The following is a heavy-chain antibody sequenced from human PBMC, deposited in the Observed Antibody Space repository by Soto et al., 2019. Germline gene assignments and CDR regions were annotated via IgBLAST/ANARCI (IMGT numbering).Heavy chain of an antibody. CDR2: INPYSGGA. Sequence: GASVKVSCKASGYTLTGYFMHWVGQAPGQGLEWMVCINPYSGGADYAQSFQGRVTMTRDTSISTVYMELSRLTFDDTAVYYCARVIRGAYYNSPLDTWGQGTVVTVS. J-gene: IGHJ5*02. CDR1: GYTLTGYF. D-gene: IGHD3-10*01. V-gene: IGHV1-2*02. CDR3: ARVIRGAYYNSPLDT.